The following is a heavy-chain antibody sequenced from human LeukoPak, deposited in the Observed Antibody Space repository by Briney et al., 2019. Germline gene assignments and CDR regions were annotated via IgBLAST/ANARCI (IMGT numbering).Heavy chain of an antibody. CDR1: GGTFSNYA. CDR2: IIPIFGTA. V-gene: IGHV1-69*13. CDR3: ASALKFSSWYRGIPSKYFQH. J-gene: IGHJ1*01. Sequence: SVKVSCKASGGTFSNYAISWVRQAPGQGLEWMGGIIPIFGTANYAQKFQGRDTITADESTSTAYMELSSLRSEDTAVYYCASALKFSSWYRGIPSKYFQHWGQGTLVAVSS. D-gene: IGHD6-13*01.